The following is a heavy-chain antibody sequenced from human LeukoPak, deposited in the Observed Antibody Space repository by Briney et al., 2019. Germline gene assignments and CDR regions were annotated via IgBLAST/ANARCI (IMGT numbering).Heavy chain of an antibody. CDR2: IIPIFGTA. D-gene: IGHD6-13*01. Sequence: SVKVSCKASGGTFSSYAISWVRQAPGQGLEWMGGIIPIFGTANYAQKFQGRVTITADESTSTAYMELSSLRSEDTAVYYCASQTWGIAAAGTADYWGQGTLVTVSS. V-gene: IGHV1-69*13. CDR1: GGTFSSYA. CDR3: ASQTWGIAAAGTADY. J-gene: IGHJ4*02.